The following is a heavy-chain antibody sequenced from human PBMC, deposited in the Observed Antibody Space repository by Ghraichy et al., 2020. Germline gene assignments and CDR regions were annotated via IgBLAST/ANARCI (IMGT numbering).Heavy chain of an antibody. CDR3: ARSRGSEVAFDY. CDR2: IYYSGST. J-gene: IGHJ4*02. CDR1: GGSVSSGSYY. V-gene: IGHV4-61*01. D-gene: IGHD2-15*01. Sequence: LSLTCTVSGGSVSSGSYYWSWIRQPPGKGLEWIGYIYYSGSTNYNPSLKSRVTISVDTSKNQFSLKLSSVTAADTAVYYCARSRGSEVAFDYWGQGTLVTVSS.